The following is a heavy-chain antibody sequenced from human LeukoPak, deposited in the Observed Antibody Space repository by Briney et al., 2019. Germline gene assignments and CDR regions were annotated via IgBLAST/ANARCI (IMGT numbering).Heavy chain of an antibody. CDR2: IYYSGST. J-gene: IGHJ4*02. Sequence: SETLSLTCTVSGASISIYYWSWIRQPPGKGLEWIGYIYYSGSTNYNPSLKSRVTISVDTSKNHFSLKLSSVTAADTAVYYCARVEGGSGWYYFDYWGQGTLVTVSS. CDR1: GASISIYY. CDR3: ARVEGGSGWYYFDY. V-gene: IGHV4-59*01. D-gene: IGHD6-19*01.